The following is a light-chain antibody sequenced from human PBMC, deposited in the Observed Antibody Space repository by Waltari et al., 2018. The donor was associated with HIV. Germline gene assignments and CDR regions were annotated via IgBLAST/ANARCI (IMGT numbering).Light chain of an antibody. Sequence: QSVLTQPPSVSAAPGQKVTFSCSGLSSNIGNNYVSWYQLFPGTDPKLLIHENNQRPSGIPDRCSGSKAGTSATLGITGLQTGDEADYYCGTWDSSLNTIVFGGGTKLTVL. CDR1: SSNIGNNY. CDR2: ENN. V-gene: IGLV1-51*02. CDR3: GTWDSSLNTIV. J-gene: IGLJ2*01.